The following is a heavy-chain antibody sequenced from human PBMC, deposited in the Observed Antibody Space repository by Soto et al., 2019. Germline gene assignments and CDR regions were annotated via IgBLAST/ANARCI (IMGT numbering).Heavy chain of an antibody. CDR3: ARGSVYGDYTPFDY. Sequence: GASVKVSCKASGGTFSSYAISWVRQAPGQGLEWMGGIIPIFSTANYAQKFQGRVTITADESTSTAYMELSSLRSEDTAVYYCARGSVYGDYTPFDYWGQGTLVTVSS. V-gene: IGHV1-69*13. CDR2: IIPIFSTA. J-gene: IGHJ4*02. CDR1: GGTFSSYA. D-gene: IGHD4-17*01.